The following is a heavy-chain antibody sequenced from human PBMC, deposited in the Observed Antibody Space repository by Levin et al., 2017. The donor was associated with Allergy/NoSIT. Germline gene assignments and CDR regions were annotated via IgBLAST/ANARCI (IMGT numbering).Heavy chain of an antibody. CDR3: ARVSSSRGDLRFDY. J-gene: IGHJ4*02. V-gene: IGHV4-59*01. CDR2: IYYSGST. Sequence: SETLSLTCTVSGGSISSYYWSWIRQPPGKGLEWIGYIYYSGSTNYNPSLKSRVTISVDTSKNQFSLKLSSVTAADTAVYYCARVSSSRGDLRFDYWGQGTLVTVSS. CDR1: GGSISSYY. D-gene: IGHD3-22*01.